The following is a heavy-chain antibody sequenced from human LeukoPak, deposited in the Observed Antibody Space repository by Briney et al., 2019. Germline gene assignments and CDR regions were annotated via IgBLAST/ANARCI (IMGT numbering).Heavy chain of an antibody. CDR2: ISPNSGGT. V-gene: IGHV1-2*02. J-gene: IGHJ4*02. CDR3: ARTSSSGLVGGYYFDY. Sequence: ASVKVSCKASGYTFTGYYMHWVRQAPGQGLEWMGWISPNSGGTNYAEKFQGRVTMTRDTSISTAYMELSRLRSDETAVYYCARTSSSGLVGGYYFDYWGQGTLVTVSS. D-gene: IGHD6-19*01. CDR1: GYTFTGYY.